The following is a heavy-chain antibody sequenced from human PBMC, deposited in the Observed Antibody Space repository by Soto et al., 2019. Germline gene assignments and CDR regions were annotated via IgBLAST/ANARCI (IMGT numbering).Heavy chain of an antibody. J-gene: IGHJ4*02. Sequence: QITLKESGPTLVKPTQTLTLTCTFSGISLTTSAVGVAWIRQPPGKALEWLAVIYGNDDKRYSPSLKSRLTVTTDTSKNQVVLTMTNMDPVDTATYYCAHRDSYGQFDYWGQGTLVTVSS. CDR2: IYGNDDK. V-gene: IGHV2-5*01. CDR3: AHRDSYGQFDY. D-gene: IGHD5-18*01. CDR1: GISLTTSAVG.